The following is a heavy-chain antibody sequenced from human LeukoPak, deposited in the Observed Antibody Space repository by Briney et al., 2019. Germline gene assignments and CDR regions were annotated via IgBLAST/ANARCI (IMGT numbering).Heavy chain of an antibody. CDR1: GFTFRSYE. Sequence: QSGGSLRLSCEDSGFTFRSYEMNWPRQAPGKGLEWIAYLSSSGSAFSYADSVKGRFTIARDNAKNSVYLEMSSLRADDTAVYYCAELGITMIGGVWGKGTTVTISS. CDR2: LSSSGSAF. CDR3: AELGITMIGGV. D-gene: IGHD3-10*02. V-gene: IGHV3-48*03. J-gene: IGHJ6*04.